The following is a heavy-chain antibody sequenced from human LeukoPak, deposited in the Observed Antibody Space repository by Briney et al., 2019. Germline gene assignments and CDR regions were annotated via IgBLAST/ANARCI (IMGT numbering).Heavy chain of an antibody. Sequence: GGSLRLSCAASGFTFSSYAMSWVRQAPGKGLEWVSTIGDNTHYADSVRGRFTISRGSSKNTLYLQMNSLRAEGTAIYYCAKSMYNTDWGQGTLVTVSS. D-gene: IGHD1-14*01. V-gene: IGHV3-23*01. CDR1: GFTFSSYA. CDR3: AKSMYNTD. CDR2: IGDNT. J-gene: IGHJ4*02.